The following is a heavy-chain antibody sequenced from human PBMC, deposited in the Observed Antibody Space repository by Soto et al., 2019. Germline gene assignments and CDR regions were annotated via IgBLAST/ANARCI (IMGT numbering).Heavy chain of an antibody. CDR1: GFTFSSYA. D-gene: IGHD4-4*01. J-gene: IGHJ6*03. V-gene: IGHV3-23*01. CDR2: ISGSGGST. CDR3: AKRYSNYVMVHYYYYMDV. Sequence: GGSLRLSCAASGFTFSSYAMSWVRQAPGKGLEWVSAISGSGGSTYYADSVKGRFTISRDNSKNTLYLQMNSLRAEDTAVYYCAKRYSNYVMVHYYYYMDVWGKGTTVTVSS.